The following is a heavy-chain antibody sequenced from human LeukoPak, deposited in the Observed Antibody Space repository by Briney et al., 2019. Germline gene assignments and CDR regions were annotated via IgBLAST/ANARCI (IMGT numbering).Heavy chain of an antibody. V-gene: IGHV4-34*01. D-gene: IGHD6-13*01. CDR1: GGSFSGYY. Sequence: SETLSLTCAVYGGSFSGYYRSWIRQPPGKGLEWIGEINHSGSTNYNPSLKSRVTISVDASKNQFSLKLSSVTAADTAVYYCARVGIAAAGTITDYWGQGTLVTVSS. CDR2: INHSGST. CDR3: ARVGIAAAGTITDY. J-gene: IGHJ4*02.